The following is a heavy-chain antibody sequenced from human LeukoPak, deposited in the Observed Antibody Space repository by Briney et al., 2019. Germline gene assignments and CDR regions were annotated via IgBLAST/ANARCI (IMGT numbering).Heavy chain of an antibody. Sequence: PSETLSLTCTVSGGSISSSSYYWGWIRQPPGKGLEWIGSIYYSGSTYYNPSLKSRVTISVDTSKNQFSLKLSSVTAADTAVYYCARPTYYYDSSGYPAYYFDYWGQGTLVTVSS. CDR2: IYYSGST. CDR3: ARPTYYYDSSGYPAYYFDY. D-gene: IGHD3-22*01. J-gene: IGHJ4*02. V-gene: IGHV4-39*01. CDR1: GGSISSSSYY.